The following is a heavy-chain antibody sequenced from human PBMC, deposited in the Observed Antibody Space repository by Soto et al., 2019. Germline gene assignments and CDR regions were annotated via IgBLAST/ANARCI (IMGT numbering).Heavy chain of an antibody. CDR1: GGSMSRFTYY. V-gene: IGHV4-39*01. J-gene: IGHJ5*02. CDR3: ARRERYYGSPGWFDP. CDR2: VYYNENT. Sequence: LSLTCSVSGGSMSRFTYYWGWIRQPPGKGLEWIGTVYYNENTYYNPSLKSRVTITVDTAKNQFSLNLRSVTAADTAMYFCARRERYYGSPGWFDPWGPGTLVTVSS. D-gene: IGHD3-10*01.